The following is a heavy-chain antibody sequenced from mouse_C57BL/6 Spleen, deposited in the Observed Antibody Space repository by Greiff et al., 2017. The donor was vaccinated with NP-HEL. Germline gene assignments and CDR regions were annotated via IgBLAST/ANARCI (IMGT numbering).Heavy chain of an antibody. V-gene: IGHV1-59*01. Sequence: VQLQQSGAELVRPGTSVKLSCKASGYTFTSYWMHWVQQRPGQGLEWTGVIDPSDSYTNYNHTFKGKATLTVDTSSSTAYMQLCNLTSEDSAVYYCALTTVVPCAYWGQGALVTVSA. D-gene: IGHD1-1*01. CDR2: IDPSDSYT. CDR3: ALTTVVPCAY. J-gene: IGHJ3*01. CDR1: GYTFTSYW.